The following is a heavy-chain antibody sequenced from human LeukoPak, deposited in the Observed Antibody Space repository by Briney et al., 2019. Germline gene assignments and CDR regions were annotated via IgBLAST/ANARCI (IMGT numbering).Heavy chain of an antibody. CDR1: GYTFTGYY. V-gene: IGHV1-2*02. CDR2: INPNSGGT. D-gene: IGHD3-9*01. J-gene: IGHJ4*02. CDR3: ASRGLYDILTGYYAQYYFDY. Sequence: ASVKVSCKASGYTFTGYYMHWVRQAPGQGLEWMGWINPNSGGTNYAQKFQGRVTMTRDTSISTAYMELSRLRSDGTAVYYCASRGLYDILTGYYAQYYFDYWGQGTLVTVSS.